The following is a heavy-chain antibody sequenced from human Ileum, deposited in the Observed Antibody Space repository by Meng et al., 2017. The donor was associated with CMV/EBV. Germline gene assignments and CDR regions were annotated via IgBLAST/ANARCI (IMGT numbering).Heavy chain of an antibody. J-gene: IGHJ4*02. CDR1: GFIFSDST. V-gene: IGHV3-73*02. CDR3: TLYGDYFC. Sequence: EVKRVESGGGLVQPGGSLQLSCAASGFIFSDSTMHWVRQASGKGLEWVGRIRSKSNSYATAYAAAVKGRFTISRDDSKNTAYLQMNSLQIEDTAVYYCTLYGDYFCWGQGTLVTVSS. CDR2: IRSKSNSYAT. D-gene: IGHD4-17*01.